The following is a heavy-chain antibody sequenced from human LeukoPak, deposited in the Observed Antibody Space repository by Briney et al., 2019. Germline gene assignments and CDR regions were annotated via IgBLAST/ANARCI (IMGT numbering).Heavy chain of an antibody. D-gene: IGHD3-10*01. Sequence: ASVKVSCKASGYTFTSSSINWVRQATGQGLEWMGWMNPDSGNTGYAQNFQGRVTMTRNTSISTAYMELSSLRSEDTAVYYCARYITMVRGGSWFDPWGQGTLVTVSS. CDR1: GYTFTSSS. J-gene: IGHJ5*02. CDR3: ARYITMVRGGSWFDP. V-gene: IGHV1-8*02. CDR2: MNPDSGNT.